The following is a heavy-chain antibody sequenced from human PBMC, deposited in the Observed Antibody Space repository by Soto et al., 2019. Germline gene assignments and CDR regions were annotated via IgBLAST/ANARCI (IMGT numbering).Heavy chain of an antibody. CDR3: ASQTAAGIYYYYGMDV. CDR2: INHSGST. V-gene: IGHV4-34*01. D-gene: IGHD6-13*01. Sequence: PSETLSLTCAVYGGSFSGYYWSWIRQPPGKGLEWIGEINHSGSTNYNPSLKSRVTISVDTSKNQFSLKLSSVTAADTAVYYCASQTAAGIYYYYGMDVWGQGTTVTVSS. J-gene: IGHJ6*02. CDR1: GGSFSGYY.